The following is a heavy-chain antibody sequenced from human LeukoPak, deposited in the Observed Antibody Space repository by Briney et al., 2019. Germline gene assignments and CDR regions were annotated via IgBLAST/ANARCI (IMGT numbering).Heavy chain of an antibody. D-gene: IGHD2-15*01. J-gene: IGHJ6*03. CDR1: GGSISRYY. CDR2: IYYSGST. Sequence: SETLSLTCTVSGGSISRYYWSWIRQPPGKGLEWIGYIYYSGSTNYNPSLKSRVTISVDTSKTQFSLKLSSVTAADTAVYYCARGIWPNYYMDVWGKGTTVTIPS. V-gene: IGHV4-59*01. CDR3: ARGIWPNYYMDV.